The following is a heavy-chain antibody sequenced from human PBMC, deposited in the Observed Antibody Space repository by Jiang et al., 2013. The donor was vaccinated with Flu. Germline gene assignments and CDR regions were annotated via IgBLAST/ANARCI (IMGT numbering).Heavy chain of an antibody. Sequence: GSGLVKPSETLSLTCTVSGGSISSYYWSWIRQPPGKGLEWIGYIYYSGSTNYNPSLKSRVTISVDTSKNQFSLKLSSVTAADTAVYYCARVDDYNQYYYGMDVWGQGTTVTVSS. CDR2: IYYSGST. D-gene: IGHD5-24*01. V-gene: IGHV4-59*01. CDR3: ARVDDYNQYYYGMDV. J-gene: IGHJ6*02. CDR1: GGSISSYY.